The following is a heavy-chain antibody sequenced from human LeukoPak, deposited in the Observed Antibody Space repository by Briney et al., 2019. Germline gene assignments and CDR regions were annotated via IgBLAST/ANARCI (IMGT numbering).Heavy chain of an antibody. V-gene: IGHV4-4*07. J-gene: IGHJ4*02. CDR2: IYTSGST. D-gene: IGHD3-9*01. Sequence: SETLSLTCTVSGGSISSYYWSWIRQPAGKGLEWIGRIYTSGSTNYNPSLKSRVTMSVDTPKNQFSLKLSSVTAADTAVYYCARIDYDILTGDNDYWGQGTLVTVSS. CDR1: GGSISSYY. CDR3: ARIDYDILTGDNDY.